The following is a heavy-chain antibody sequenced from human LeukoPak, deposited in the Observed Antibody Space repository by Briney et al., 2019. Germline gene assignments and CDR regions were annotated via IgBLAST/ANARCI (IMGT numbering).Heavy chain of an antibody. V-gene: IGHV1-69*13. D-gene: IGHD3-3*01. CDR2: IIPIFGTA. Sequence: EASVKVSCKASGGTFSSYAISWVRQAPGQGLEWMGGIIPIFGTANYAQKFQGRVTITADESTSTAYMELSSLRSADTAVYYCARVLAHYDFWSGYLYWGQGTLVTVSS. CDR1: GGTFSSYA. J-gene: IGHJ4*02. CDR3: ARVLAHYDFWSGYLY.